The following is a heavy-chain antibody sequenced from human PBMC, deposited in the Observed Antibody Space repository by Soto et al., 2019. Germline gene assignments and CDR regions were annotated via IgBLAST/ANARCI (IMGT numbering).Heavy chain of an antibody. J-gene: IGHJ4*02. V-gene: IGHV3-33*01. CDR3: ARAFDFWNAQDY. D-gene: IGHD3-3*01. CDR2: IWYDGNNK. CDR1: GFTFISYA. Sequence: GGSLRLSCAASGFTFISYAMHWFRQSPGKWLDWVAVIWYDGNNKYYADSVQGRFIISRDNSKNTLNLQMNSLRAEDTAIYYCARAFDFWNAQDYWGQGTLVTVSS.